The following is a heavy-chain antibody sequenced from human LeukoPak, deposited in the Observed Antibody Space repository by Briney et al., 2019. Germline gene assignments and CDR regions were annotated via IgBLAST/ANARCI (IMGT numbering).Heavy chain of an antibody. V-gene: IGHV1-46*01. CDR2: INPSGGST. D-gene: IGHD6-13*01. J-gene: IGHJ4*02. Sequence: WASVKVSCKASGYTFTSYYMHWVRQAPGQGLEWMGIINPSGGSTSYAQKFQGRVTMTRDMSTSTVYMELSSLRSEDTAVYYCARDYGIAAAGEFYFDYWGQGTLVTVSS. CDR1: GYTFTSYY. CDR3: ARDYGIAAAGEFYFDY.